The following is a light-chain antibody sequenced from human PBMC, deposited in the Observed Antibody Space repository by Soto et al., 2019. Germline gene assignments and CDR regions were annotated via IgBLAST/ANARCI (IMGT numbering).Light chain of an antibody. Sequence: QPASVSGSPGQSITISCTGTTSDVGGYNYVSWYQQYPGKAPKLMIYEASKRPSGVPDRFSGSKSGNTASLTVSGLQAEDEADYYCSSYAGSNRVFGTGTKLTVL. CDR2: EAS. CDR3: SSYAGSNRV. V-gene: IGLV2-8*01. CDR1: TSDVGGYNY. J-gene: IGLJ1*01.